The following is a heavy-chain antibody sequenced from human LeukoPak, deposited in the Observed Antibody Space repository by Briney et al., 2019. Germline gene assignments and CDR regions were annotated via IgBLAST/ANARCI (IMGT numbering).Heavy chain of an antibody. J-gene: IGHJ3*02. CDR2: IRSKANSYAT. Sequence: GGSLRLSCAASGFTFSGSAMHWVRQASGKGLEWVGRIRSKANSYATAYAASVKGRFTISRDDSKNTAYLQMNSLKTEDTAVYYCTRRTRYCGGDCPHDAFDIWGQGTMVTVSS. D-gene: IGHD2-21*02. CDR3: TRRTRYCGGDCPHDAFDI. CDR1: GFTFSGSA. V-gene: IGHV3-73*01.